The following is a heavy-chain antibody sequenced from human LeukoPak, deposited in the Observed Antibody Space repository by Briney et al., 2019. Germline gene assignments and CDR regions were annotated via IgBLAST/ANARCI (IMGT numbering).Heavy chain of an antibody. V-gene: IGHV1-46*01. D-gene: IGHD3-22*01. Sequence: ASVKVSCKASGYTFTSYYMHWVRQAPGQGLEWMGIINPSGGSTSYAQKFQGRVTMTRDMSTSTVYMELSSLRSEDTAVYYCARALLYRSGYQSRRGAFDIWGQGTMVTVSS. CDR1: GYTFTSYY. CDR2: INPSGGST. J-gene: IGHJ3*02. CDR3: ARALLYRSGYQSRRGAFDI.